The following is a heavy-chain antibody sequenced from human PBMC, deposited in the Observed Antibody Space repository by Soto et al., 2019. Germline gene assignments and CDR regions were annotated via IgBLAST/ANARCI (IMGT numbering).Heavy chain of an antibody. V-gene: IGHV4-31*03. CDR3: TRGCGGGSCYSYYYGLDV. CDR2: IYYTGYT. Sequence: SETLSLTCTVSGGSISSGGYNWSWIRQHPGKGLEWIGYIYYTGYTYYNPSLKSRVTISVDTSKNQFSLKLSSVTAADTAVYYCTRGCGGGSCYSYYYGLDVWGQGTTVTVSS. D-gene: IGHD2-15*01. J-gene: IGHJ6*02. CDR1: GGSISSGGYN.